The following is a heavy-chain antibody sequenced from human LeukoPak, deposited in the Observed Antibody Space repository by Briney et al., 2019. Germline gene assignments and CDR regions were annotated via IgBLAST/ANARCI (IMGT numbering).Heavy chain of an antibody. V-gene: IGHV3-48*01. D-gene: IGHD1-20*01. J-gene: IGHJ4*02. CDR1: GFTFSSYS. Sequence: GGSLRLSCAASGFTFSSYSMNWVRQAPGRGLEWISYISSGSRTIYYADSVEGRFTISRDNGKNSLYLLLNSLRADDTAVYFCVRESITGHRDFDYWGQGTLITVSS. CDR2: ISSGSRTI. CDR3: VRESITGHRDFDY.